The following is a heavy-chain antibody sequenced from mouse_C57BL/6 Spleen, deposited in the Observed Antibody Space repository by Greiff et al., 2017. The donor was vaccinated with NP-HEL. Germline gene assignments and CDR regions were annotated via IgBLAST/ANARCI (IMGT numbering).Heavy chain of an antibody. V-gene: IGHV1-50*01. CDR2: IDPSDSYT. CDR1: GYTFTSYW. CDR3: ARRGGQLRLRPAWFAY. D-gene: IGHD3-2*02. Sequence: QVQLQQPGAELVKPGASVKLSCKASGYTFTSYWMQWVKQRPGQGLEWIGEIDPSDSYTNYNQKFKGKATLTVDTSSSTAYMQLSSLTSEDSAVYYCARRGGQLRLRPAWFAYWGQGTLVTVSA. J-gene: IGHJ3*01.